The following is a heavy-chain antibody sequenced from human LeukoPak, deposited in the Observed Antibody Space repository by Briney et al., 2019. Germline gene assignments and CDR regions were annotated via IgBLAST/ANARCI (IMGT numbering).Heavy chain of an antibody. CDR1: GFTFSSYA. CDR2: INHSGST. CDR3: ARGDYGDAFDI. D-gene: IGHD4-17*01. J-gene: IGHJ3*02. Sequence: GSLRLSCAASGFTFSSYAMSWIRQPPGKGLEWIGEINHSGSTNYNPSLKSRVTISVDTSKNQFSLKLSSVTAADTAVYYCARGDYGDAFDIWGQGTMVTVSS. V-gene: IGHV4-34*01.